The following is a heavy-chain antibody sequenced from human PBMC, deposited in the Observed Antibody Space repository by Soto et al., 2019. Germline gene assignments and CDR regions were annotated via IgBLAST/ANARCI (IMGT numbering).Heavy chain of an antibody. D-gene: IGHD3-16*01. Sequence: PGGSLRLSCAASGFTVSSNYMSWVRQAPGKGLEWVSLIYSDGSTYYADAVKGRFTISRDNSKHTLYLQMNSLAAEDTAVYACVKGGWLDFWGQGTLVTVSS. V-gene: IGHV3-53*01. CDR2: IYSDGST. J-gene: IGHJ5*01. CDR3: VKGGWLDF. CDR1: GFTVSSNY.